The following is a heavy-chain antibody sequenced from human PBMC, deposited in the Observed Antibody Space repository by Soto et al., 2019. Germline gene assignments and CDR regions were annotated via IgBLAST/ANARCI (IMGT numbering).Heavy chain of an antibody. J-gene: IGHJ5*02. CDR2: ISNSGGST. V-gene: IGHV3-23*01. CDR3: AKDLEKWLVQLGGLDT. CDR1: GFTLSSYF. Sequence: EVQLLESGGGMVQPGGSLRLSCVASGFTLSSYFMTWVRQAPGKGLEWVSAISNSGGSTYYADSVKGRCTISRDNTHNTLYLQMNNLRAEDTARYYCAKDLEKWLVQLGGLDTWGQGAQVTVSS. D-gene: IGHD1-1*01.